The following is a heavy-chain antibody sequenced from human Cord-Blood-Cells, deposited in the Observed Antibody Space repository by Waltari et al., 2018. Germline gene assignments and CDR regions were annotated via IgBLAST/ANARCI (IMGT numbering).Heavy chain of an antibody. J-gene: IGHJ4*02. CDR1: VFTFSSYA. CDR2: ISGIGGNK. Sequence: EVQLLESGGGLVQTGGSLRLSCAASVFTFSSYAMRWVRQAPGTGLEWVSAISGIGGNKDNAQSVKCRCTISRNISTNTLYLQMNSLRAEDTALYYCAQPFGVVFQGHYWRERTLVTDAS. V-gene: IGHV3-23*01. D-gene: IGHD3-3*01. CDR3: AQPFGVVFQGHY.